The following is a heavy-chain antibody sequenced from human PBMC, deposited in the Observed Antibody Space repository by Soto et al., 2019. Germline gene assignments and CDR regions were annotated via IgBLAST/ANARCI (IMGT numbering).Heavy chain of an antibody. V-gene: IGHV3-11*06. CDR2: ISPGSRYP. CDR3: VRGVGGGLFDP. D-gene: IGHD2-15*01. J-gene: IGHJ5*02. CDR1: GFTVSDYY. Sequence: QVQLVESEGGLVTPGGSLRLSCASSGFTVSDYYMSWIRQAPGKGLEWLSYISPGSRYPAYADSVKGRFTISRDNARRSLSLQMNSLTVDDTAIYYCVRGVGGGLFDPWGQGSMVTVSS.